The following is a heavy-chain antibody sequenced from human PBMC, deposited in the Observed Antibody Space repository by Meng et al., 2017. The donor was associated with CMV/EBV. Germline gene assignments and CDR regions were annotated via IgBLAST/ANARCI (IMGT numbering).Heavy chain of an antibody. CDR1: GFTFSSYE. CDR2: ISSSGSTI. D-gene: IGHD3-9*01. CDR3: ATLVILDAFDI. J-gene: IGHJ3*02. Sequence: GGSLRLSCAASGFTFSSYEMNWVCQAPGKGLEWVSYISSSGSTIYYADSVKGRFTISRDNAKNSLYLQMNSLRAEDTAVYYCATLVILDAFDIWGQGTMVTVSS. V-gene: IGHV3-48*03.